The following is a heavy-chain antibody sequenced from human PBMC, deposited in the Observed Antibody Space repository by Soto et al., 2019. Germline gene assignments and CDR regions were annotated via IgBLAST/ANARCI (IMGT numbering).Heavy chain of an antibody. CDR3: AKEGYYYMDV. Sequence: SETLSLTCAVSGGYITSANWWSWVRQPPGKGLEWIGKIHDSGSTNNNPSLKSRVTISVDKSKNQVSLRLASVTAADTAVYYCAKEGYYYMDVWGQGTTVTVSS. CDR1: GGYITSANW. V-gene: IGHV4-4*02. CDR2: IHDSGST. J-gene: IGHJ6*02.